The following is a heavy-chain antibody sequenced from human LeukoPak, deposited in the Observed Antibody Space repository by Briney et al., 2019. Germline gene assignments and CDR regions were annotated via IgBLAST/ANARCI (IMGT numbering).Heavy chain of an antibody. J-gene: IGHJ3*02. CDR3: ARAGGAGYYDRSGYWPHAFDI. CDR1: GYTFTSYG. CDR2: ISAYNGNT. Sequence: GASVKVSCKASGYTFTSYGISWVRQAPGQGLEWMGWISAYNGNTNYAQKLQGIITMTTDTSTSTAYMELRSLRSDDTAVYYCARAGGAGYYDRSGYWPHAFDIWGQGTMVTVSS. D-gene: IGHD3-22*01. V-gene: IGHV1-18*01.